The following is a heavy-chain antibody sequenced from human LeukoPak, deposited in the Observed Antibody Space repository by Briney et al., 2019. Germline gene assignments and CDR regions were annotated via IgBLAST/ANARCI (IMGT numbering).Heavy chain of an antibody. J-gene: IGHJ4*02. CDR1: GGTFSSYA. Sequence: ASVKVSCKASGGTFSSYAISWVRQAPGQGLEWMGGIIPIFGTANYAQKFQGRVTITADESTSTAYMELSSLRSEDTAVYYCATFYGSGSYYNVDYWGQGTLVTVSS. D-gene: IGHD3-10*01. CDR2: IIPIFGTA. CDR3: ATFYGSGSYYNVDY. V-gene: IGHV1-69*13.